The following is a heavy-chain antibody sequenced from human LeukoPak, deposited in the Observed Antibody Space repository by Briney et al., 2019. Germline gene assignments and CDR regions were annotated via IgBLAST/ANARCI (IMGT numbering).Heavy chain of an antibody. V-gene: IGHV4-61*02. J-gene: IGHJ3*02. CDR3: ARVTHSPYYYDSSGYTDAFDI. CDR1: GGSISSGGYY. Sequence: SQTLSLTCTVSGGSISSGGYYWSWIRQHPGKGLEWIGRIYTSGSTNYNPSLKSRVTISVDTSKNQFSLKLSSVTAADTAVYYCARVTHSPYYYDSSGYTDAFDIWGQGTMVTVSS. D-gene: IGHD3-22*01. CDR2: IYTSGST.